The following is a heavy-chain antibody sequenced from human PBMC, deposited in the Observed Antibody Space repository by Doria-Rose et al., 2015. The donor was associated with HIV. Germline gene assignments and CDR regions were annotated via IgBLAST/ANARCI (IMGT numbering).Heavy chain of an antibody. V-gene: IGHV4-31*03. J-gene: IGHJ4*02. CDR3: ARRGSYRELGY. CDR1: GASVSSRGYY. D-gene: IGHD3-3*01. CDR2: TYYTGTS. Sequence: QVQLQESGPGLVKPSETLSLTCSVSGASVSSRGYYWNWIRQVPGKGLESLGYTYYTGTSDYSPSLKSRLNMAVDTSKNQFSLKLSFVTVADTAVYYCARRGSYRELGYWGQ.